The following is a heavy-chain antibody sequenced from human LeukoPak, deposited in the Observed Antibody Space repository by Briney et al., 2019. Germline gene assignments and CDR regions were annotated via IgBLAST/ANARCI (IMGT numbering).Heavy chain of an antibody. CDR2: ISYDGSNK. CDR1: GFTFSSYA. CDR3: ARADSSGWYPSY. V-gene: IGHV3-30-3*01. J-gene: IGHJ4*02. Sequence: PGGSLRLSCAASGFTFSSYAMHWVRQAPGEGPEWVAVISYDGSNKYYADSVKGRFTISRDNSKNTLYLQMNSLRAEDTAVYYCARADSSGWYPSYWGQGTLVTVSS. D-gene: IGHD6-19*01.